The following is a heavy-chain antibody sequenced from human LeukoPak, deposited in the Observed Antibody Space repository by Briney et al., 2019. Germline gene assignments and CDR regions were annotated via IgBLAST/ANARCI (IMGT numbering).Heavy chain of an antibody. Sequence: RGSLRLSCAVSGVTLSNFGMSWGRHAPGKGLEWVAGISGSGGSTNYADSVKGRFTISRGNRKNTLYLQMNSLRDEDTAVYFCAKRGVVIRVILVGFHKEAYYFDSWGQGALVTVSS. CDR1: GVTLSNFG. CDR3: AKRGVVIRVILVGFHKEAYYFDS. V-gene: IGHV3-23*01. CDR2: ISGSGGST. D-gene: IGHD3-22*01. J-gene: IGHJ4*02.